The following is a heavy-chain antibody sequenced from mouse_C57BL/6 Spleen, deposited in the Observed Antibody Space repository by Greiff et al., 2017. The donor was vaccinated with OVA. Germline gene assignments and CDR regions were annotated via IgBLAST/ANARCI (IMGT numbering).Heavy chain of an antibody. V-gene: IGHV1-9*01. CDR1: GYTFTGYW. Sequence: QVHVKQSGAELMKPGASVKLSCKATGYTFTGYWIEWVKQRPGHGLEWIGEILPGSGSTNSNEKFKGKAKFPADTTSNPAYMQLSSLTTEDSAIYYCAGPSTTVPYYFDYWGQGTTLTVSS. J-gene: IGHJ2*01. D-gene: IGHD2-12*01. CDR2: ILPGSGST. CDR3: AGPSTTVPYYFDY.